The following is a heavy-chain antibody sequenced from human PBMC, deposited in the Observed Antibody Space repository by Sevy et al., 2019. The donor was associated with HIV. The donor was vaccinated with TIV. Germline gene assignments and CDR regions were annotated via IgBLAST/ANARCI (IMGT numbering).Heavy chain of an antibody. D-gene: IGHD3-10*01. CDR3: ARCSGWFGEFEAVAFDI. CDR2: IYYSGST. V-gene: IGHV4-59*01. J-gene: IGHJ3*02. CDR1: DGSISSYY. Sequence: SETLSLTCTVSDGSISSYYSSWIRQPPGKGLEWIGYIYYSGSTNYNPSLKSRVTISVDTSKNQFSLKLSSVTAADTAVYYCARCSGWFGEFEAVAFDIWGQGTMVTVSS.